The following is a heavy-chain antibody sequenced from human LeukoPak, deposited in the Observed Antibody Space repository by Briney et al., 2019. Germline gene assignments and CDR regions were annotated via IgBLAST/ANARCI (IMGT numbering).Heavy chain of an antibody. CDR3: VRRPLGYSGAPGWFDP. CDR2: IYPGDSDT. CDR1: GYSFTSYW. V-gene: IGHV5-51*01. Sequence: GESLKISCKGSGYSFTSYWIGWVRQMPGKGLEYMGIIYPGDSDTIYSPSFQGQVTISADKSISTAYLQWSSLKASDTAMYYCVRRPLGYSGAPGWFDPWGQGTLVTVSS. J-gene: IGHJ5*02. D-gene: IGHD6-19*01.